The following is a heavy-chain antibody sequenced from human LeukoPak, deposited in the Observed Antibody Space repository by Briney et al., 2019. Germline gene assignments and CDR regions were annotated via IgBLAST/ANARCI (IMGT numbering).Heavy chain of an antibody. CDR3: ARFCEILWFGEYRNV. CDR2: IYHSGST. J-gene: IGHJ6*02. D-gene: IGHD3-10*01. CDR1: GYSISSGYY. Sequence: PSETLSLTCTVSGYSISSGYYWGWIRQPPGKGLEWIGSIYHSGSTYYNPSLKSRVTISVDTSKNQFSLKLSSVTAADTAVYYCARFCEILWFGEYRNVWGQGTTVTVSS. V-gene: IGHV4-38-2*02.